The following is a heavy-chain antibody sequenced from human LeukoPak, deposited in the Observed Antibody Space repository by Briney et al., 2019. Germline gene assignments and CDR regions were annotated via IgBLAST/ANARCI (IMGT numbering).Heavy chain of an antibody. V-gene: IGHV1-18*01. Sequence: GASVKVSCKASGYTFTSYGISWVRQAPGQGLEWMGWISPYNGNTNYAQKLQGRVTMTTDTSTSTAYMELRSLRSDDTAVYYCARYPSYCSSTSCLVPFIPPHYYDWDGMDVGCQGTTVTVSS. CDR2: ISPYNGNT. CDR3: ARYPSYCSSTSCLVPFIPPHYYDWDGMDV. D-gene: IGHD2-2*01. CDR1: GYTFTSYG. J-gene: IGHJ6*02.